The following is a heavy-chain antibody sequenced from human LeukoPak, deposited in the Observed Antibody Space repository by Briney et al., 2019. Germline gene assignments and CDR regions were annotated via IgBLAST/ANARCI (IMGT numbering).Heavy chain of an antibody. V-gene: IGHV3-33*01. CDR3: AREAARVYYFDY. CDR2: IWYDGSNK. D-gene: IGHD6-6*01. J-gene: IGHJ4*02. CDR1: GFTFSSYG. Sequence: PGRSLRLSCAASGFTFSSYGMPWVRQAPGKGLEWVAVIWYDGSNKYYADSVKGRFTISRDNSKNTLYLQMNSLRAEDTAVYYCAREAARVYYFDYWGQGTLVTVSS.